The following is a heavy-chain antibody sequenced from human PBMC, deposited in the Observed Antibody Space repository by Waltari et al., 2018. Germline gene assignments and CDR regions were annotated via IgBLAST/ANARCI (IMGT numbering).Heavy chain of an antibody. D-gene: IGHD2-2*01. CDR1: GGSFSGYY. CDR3: ARGGRVVVVPAAMFYYYYGMDV. Sequence: QVQLQQWGAGLLKPSETLSLTCAVYGGSFSGYYWSWIRQPPGKGLEWIGEINHSGSTNYNPSLKSRVPISVDTSKNQFSLKLSAVTAADTAVYYCARGGRVVVVPAAMFYYYYGMDVWGQGTTVTVSS. J-gene: IGHJ6*02. CDR2: INHSGST. V-gene: IGHV4-34*01.